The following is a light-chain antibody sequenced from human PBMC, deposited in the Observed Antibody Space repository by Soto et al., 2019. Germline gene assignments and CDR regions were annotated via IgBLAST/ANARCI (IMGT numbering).Light chain of an antibody. J-gene: IGKJ2*01. CDR3: QQSYLVPET. V-gene: IGKV1-39*01. CDR1: QSISSY. Sequence: DIQMTQSPSSLSASVGDRVTITCRASQSISSYLNWYQQKPGKAPKFLIYAASSLQSGVPSRFSGSGSGTDFTLTISSLQPEDFATYYCQQSYLVPETFGRGTKLEIK. CDR2: AAS.